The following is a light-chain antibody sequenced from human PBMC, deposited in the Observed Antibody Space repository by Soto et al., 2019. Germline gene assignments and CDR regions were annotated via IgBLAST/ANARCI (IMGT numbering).Light chain of an antibody. CDR1: SSDVGGYNY. Sequence: QPMLTQPASVSGSPGQSITISCTGTSSDVGGYNYVSWYQQHPGKAPKLMIYDVSNRPSGVSNRFSGSKSGNTASLTISGLQAEDEADYYCSSYTSSSTRVFGGGTKLTVL. CDR2: DVS. J-gene: IGLJ2*01. V-gene: IGLV2-14*01. CDR3: SSYTSSSTRV.